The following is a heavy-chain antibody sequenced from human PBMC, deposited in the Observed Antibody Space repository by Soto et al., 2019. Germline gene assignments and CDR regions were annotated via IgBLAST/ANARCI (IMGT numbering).Heavy chain of an antibody. J-gene: IGHJ3*02. CDR1: GGSFNSYF. CDR3: TTSGRSWPDSFDI. V-gene: IGHV4-34*01. CDR2: VTPGGRS. Sequence: SETLSLTYAVYGGSFNSYFWNCVRQPPGKGLEWIGEVTPGGRSNYNPSLKSRVTISKDTSTNQFSLEVNSVTAADTAVYYCTTSGRSWPDSFDIWGQGAMVTVS. D-gene: IGHD6-13*01.